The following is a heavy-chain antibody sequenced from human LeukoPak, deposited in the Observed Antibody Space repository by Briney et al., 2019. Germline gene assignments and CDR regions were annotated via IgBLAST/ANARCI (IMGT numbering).Heavy chain of an antibody. CDR3: ARDPFYGSGSYLGG. CDR1: GFTFDDYG. J-gene: IGHJ4*02. Sequence: GGSLRLSCAASGFTFDDYGMNWVRQAPGKGLEWVSYISSSGSTIYYADSVKGRFTISRDNAKNSLYLQMNSLRAEDTAVYYCARDPFYGSGSYLGGWGQGTLVTVSS. CDR2: ISSSGSTI. V-gene: IGHV3-48*03. D-gene: IGHD3-10*01.